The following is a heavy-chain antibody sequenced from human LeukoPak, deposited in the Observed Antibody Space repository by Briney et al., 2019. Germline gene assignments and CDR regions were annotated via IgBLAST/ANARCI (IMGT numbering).Heavy chain of an antibody. CDR1: GYTFTSYD. Sequence: ASVKVSCKASGYTFTSYDINWVRQATGQGLEWMGWMNPNSGNTGYAQKFQGRVTMTRNTSISTAYMELSSLRSEDTAAYYCARVSLMAGGPHFDYWGQGTLVTVSS. CDR3: ARVSLMAGGPHFDY. V-gene: IGHV1-8*01. CDR2: MNPNSGNT. J-gene: IGHJ4*02. D-gene: IGHD3-16*01.